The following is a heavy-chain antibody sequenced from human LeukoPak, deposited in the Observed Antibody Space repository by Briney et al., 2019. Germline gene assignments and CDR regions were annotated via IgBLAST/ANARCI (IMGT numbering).Heavy chain of an antibody. D-gene: IGHD2-2*02. CDR3: ASRRKPVKYCSSTSCYTGDY. J-gene: IGHJ4*02. Sequence: SETLSLTCTVSGGSISSYYWSWIRQPPGKGLEWIGSIYHSGSTYYNPSLKSRVTISVDRSKNQFSLKLSSVTAADTAVYYCASRRKPVKYCSSTSCYTGDYWGQGTLVTVSS. CDR1: GGSISSYY. CDR2: IYHSGST. V-gene: IGHV4-59*04.